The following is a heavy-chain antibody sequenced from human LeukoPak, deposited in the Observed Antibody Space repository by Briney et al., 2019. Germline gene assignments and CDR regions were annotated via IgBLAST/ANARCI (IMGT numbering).Heavy chain of an antibody. J-gene: IGHJ5*02. CDR2: FDPEDGET. D-gene: IGHD3-22*01. CDR3: TTDRHYCDSSGSYNWFDP. V-gene: IGHV1-24*01. CDR1: GYTLTELS. Sequence: ASVKVSCKVSGYTLTELSMHWVRQAPGKGLEWMGGFDPEDGETIYAQKFQGRVTMTEDTSTDTAYMELSSLRSEDTAVYYCTTDRHYCDSSGSYNWFDPWGQGTLVTVPS.